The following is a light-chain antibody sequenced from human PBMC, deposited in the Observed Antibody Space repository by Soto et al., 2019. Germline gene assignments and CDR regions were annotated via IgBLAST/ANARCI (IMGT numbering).Light chain of an antibody. Sequence: EIVLTQSPGTLSLSVGEIVTLSCRASQSVNSDSLAWYQQKPGQSPRLLIYGASNRATGIPDRFSGSGSGTDFTLSISRVEPEDFTVYYCQQYGTSPPVTFGQGTRLEIK. J-gene: IGKJ5*01. CDR1: QSVNSDS. V-gene: IGKV3-20*01. CDR3: QQYGTSPPVT. CDR2: GAS.